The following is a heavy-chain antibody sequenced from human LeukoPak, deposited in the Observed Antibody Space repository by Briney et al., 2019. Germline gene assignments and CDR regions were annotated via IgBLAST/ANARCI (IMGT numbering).Heavy chain of an antibody. CDR2: ISSSSSTI. CDR1: GFTFSSYA. Sequence: PGGSLRLSCAASGFTFSSYAMSWVRQAPGKGLEWVSYISSSSSTIYYADSVKGRFTISRDNAKNSLYLQMNSLRAEDTAVYYCARSWNWNYVGPHFDYWGQGTLVTVSS. J-gene: IGHJ4*02. V-gene: IGHV3-48*01. D-gene: IGHD1-7*01. CDR3: ARSWNWNYVGPHFDY.